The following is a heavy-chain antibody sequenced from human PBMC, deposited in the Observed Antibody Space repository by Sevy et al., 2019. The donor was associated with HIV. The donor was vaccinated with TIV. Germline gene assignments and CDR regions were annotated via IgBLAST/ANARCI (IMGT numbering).Heavy chain of an antibody. Sequence: GGSQRLSCAASGFILSTNDMSWVRQAPGKGLEWVSVIYGGGSTYYADSVKGRFTISRDTSKNAVFLQMNSLRAEDTAVYFCARDQAGSLDYWGQGTLVTVSS. J-gene: IGHJ4*02. CDR1: GFILSTND. CDR3: ARDQAGSLDY. CDR2: IYGGGST. V-gene: IGHV3-53*01.